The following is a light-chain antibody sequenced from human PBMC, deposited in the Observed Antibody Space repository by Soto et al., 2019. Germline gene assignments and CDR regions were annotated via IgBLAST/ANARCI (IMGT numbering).Light chain of an antibody. CDR1: SSVVGGYNY. J-gene: IGLJ1*01. CDR2: DVS. CDR3: SSYTSSSTLYV. Sequence: QSVLTQPASVSGSPGQSITISCTGTSSVVGGYNYVSWYQQHPGKAPKLMIYDVSNRPSGVSNRFSGSKSGNTASLTISGLQAEDEAGYYCSSYTSSSTLYVFGTGTKVPVL. V-gene: IGLV2-14*01.